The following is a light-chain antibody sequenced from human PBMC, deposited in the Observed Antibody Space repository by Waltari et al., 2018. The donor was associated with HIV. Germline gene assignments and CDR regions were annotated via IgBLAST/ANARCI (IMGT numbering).Light chain of an antibody. V-gene: IGLV3-19*01. CDR1: SRRSYY. CDR2: NNN. CDR3: NSRDSSGKHHWV. Sequence: SSELTQDPAVSVALGQTVRLPCQGDSRRSYYASWYQQKPGQAPVLVIYNNNNRPSGIPDRFSGSSSGNTASLTITGAQAEDEADYYCNSRDSSGKHHWVFGGGTKLTVL. J-gene: IGLJ3*02.